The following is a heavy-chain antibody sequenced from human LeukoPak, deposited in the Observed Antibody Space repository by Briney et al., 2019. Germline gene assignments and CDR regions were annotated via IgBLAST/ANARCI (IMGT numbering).Heavy chain of an antibody. CDR2: IYTTGST. CDR1: GGSISSANYY. CDR3: ARGSTAMVIFDY. J-gene: IGHJ4*02. D-gene: IGHD5-18*01. Sequence: SETLSLTCTVSGGSISSANYYWRWIRQPAGKGLEWIGRIYTTGSTNYNPSLKSRVTISVDTSKSQFSLKLSSVTAADAAVYYCARGSTAMVIFDYWGQGTLVTVSS. V-gene: IGHV4-61*02.